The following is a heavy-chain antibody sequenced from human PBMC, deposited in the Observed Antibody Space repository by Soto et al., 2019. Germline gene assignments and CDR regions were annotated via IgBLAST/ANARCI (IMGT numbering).Heavy chain of an antibody. CDR1: GFTFSSYA. CDR3: ARGRWYLDY. D-gene: IGHD2-15*01. Sequence: QVQLVESGGGVVQPGRSLRLSCAAYGFTFSSYAMHWVRQAPGKGLEWVAVISYDGSNKYYADSVKGRFTISRDNSKNTLYLQMNSLRAEDTAVYYCARGRWYLDYWGQGTLVTVSS. V-gene: IGHV3-30-3*01. CDR2: ISYDGSNK. J-gene: IGHJ4*02.